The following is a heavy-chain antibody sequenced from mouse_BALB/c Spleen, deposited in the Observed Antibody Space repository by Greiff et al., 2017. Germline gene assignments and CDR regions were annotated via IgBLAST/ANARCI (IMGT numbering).Heavy chain of an antibody. Sequence: DVKLQESGGGLVQPGGSRKLSCAASGFTFSSFGMHWVRQAPEKGLEWVAYISSGSSTIYYADTVKGRFTISRDNPKNTLFLQMTSLRSEDTAMYYCARSGTGSYYYAMDYWGQGTSVTVSS. CDR1: GFTFSSFG. V-gene: IGHV5-17*02. D-gene: IGHD3-3*01. CDR2: ISSGSSTI. J-gene: IGHJ4*01. CDR3: ARSGTGSYYYAMDY.